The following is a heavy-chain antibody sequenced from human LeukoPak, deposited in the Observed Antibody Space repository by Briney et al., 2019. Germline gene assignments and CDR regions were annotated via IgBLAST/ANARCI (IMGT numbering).Heavy chain of an antibody. D-gene: IGHD2-15*01. CDR1: GFTFSSYS. CDR2: ISSSSSYI. V-gene: IGHV3-21*01. J-gene: IGHJ4*02. CDR3: ARGRGYYFDY. Sequence: PGGSLRLSCAASGFTFSSYSMNWVRQDPGKGLEGVSSISSSSSYIYYADSVKGRFTISRDNAKNSLYLQMNSLRAEDTAVYYCARGRGYYFDYWGQGTLVTVSS.